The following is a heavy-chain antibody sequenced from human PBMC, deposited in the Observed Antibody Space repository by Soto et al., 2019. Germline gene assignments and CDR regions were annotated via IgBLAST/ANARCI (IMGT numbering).Heavy chain of an antibody. J-gene: IGHJ5*02. CDR2: IVPIHDTT. D-gene: IGHD3-3*01. CDR3: AADYDGLLS. V-gene: IGHV1-69*01. CDR1: RGTFSNYA. Sequence: QVQLVQTGAEVKRPGSSVNVSCTASRGTFSNYAILWVRQAPGQGLEWMGGIVPIHDTTDYAQKFQGRGTSTADETSSTAYRELRSRRTEDTAADYCAADYDGLLSWGQGTLVTVPS.